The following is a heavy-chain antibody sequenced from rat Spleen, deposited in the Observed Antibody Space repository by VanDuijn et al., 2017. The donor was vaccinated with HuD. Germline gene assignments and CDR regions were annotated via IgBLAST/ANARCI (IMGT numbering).Heavy chain of an antibody. Sequence: EVQLVESGGGLAQPGRSLKLSCAASGFTFSDHYMAWVRQPPTKGLEWVASISTAGGNTYYRDSVKGRFTISRDNAKSTLYLQMNSLRSEDTATYYCTREDYYSTIFAYWGQGTLVTVSS. V-gene: IGHV5S23*01. J-gene: IGHJ3*01. D-gene: IGHD1-2*01. CDR1: GFTFSDHY. CDR3: TREDYYSTIFAY. CDR2: ISTAGGNT.